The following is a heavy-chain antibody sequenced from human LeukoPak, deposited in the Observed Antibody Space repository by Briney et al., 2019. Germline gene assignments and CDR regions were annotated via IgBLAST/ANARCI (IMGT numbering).Heavy chain of an antibody. CDR2: VNLQGST. J-gene: IGHJ4*02. CDR3: AREGGPYRPLDY. D-gene: IGHD3-16*01. Sequence: SGTLSLTCDVSGGSITKTNYWTWVRQPPGKGLEWIGEVNLQGSTNYNPSLMGRVAISVDTSENHVSLQLTSVTAADTAVYYCAREGGPYRPLDYSGQGTLVTVS. V-gene: IGHV4-4*02. CDR1: GGSITKTNY.